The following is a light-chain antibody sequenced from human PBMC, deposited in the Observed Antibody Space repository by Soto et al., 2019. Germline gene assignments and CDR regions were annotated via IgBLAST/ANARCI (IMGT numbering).Light chain of an antibody. CDR3: QQYIRRPLS. V-gene: IGKV3-15*01. CDR2: DAS. Sequence: EILMTQSPATLSLSPGEGVTLSCRAAQDVTNSLAWYQQKSGQAPRLLIYDASARASGVSARFSGSGSGTDFTLTISGLQAEDFAVYFCQQYIRRPLSFGQGTRLEIK. CDR1: QDVTNS. J-gene: IGKJ5*01.